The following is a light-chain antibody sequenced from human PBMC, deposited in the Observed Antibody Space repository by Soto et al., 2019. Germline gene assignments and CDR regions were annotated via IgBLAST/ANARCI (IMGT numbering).Light chain of an antibody. J-gene: IGKJ4*01. CDR3: HQYNSYPLT. CDR2: DAS. CDR1: QSISSW. V-gene: IGKV1-5*01. Sequence: DIQMTQSPSTLSASVGDRVTITCRASQSISSWLAWYQQKPGKAPKLLVYDASSLESGVPSRFSGSGSGTEFTLTISSLQPDDFATYYCHQYNSYPLTFGGGTKVEIK.